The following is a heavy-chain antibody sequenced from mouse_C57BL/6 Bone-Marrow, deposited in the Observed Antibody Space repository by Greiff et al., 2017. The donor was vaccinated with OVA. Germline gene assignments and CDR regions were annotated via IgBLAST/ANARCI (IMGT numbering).Heavy chain of an antibody. V-gene: IGHV1-39*01. CDR1: GYSFTDYY. J-gene: IGHJ3*01. D-gene: IGHD3-1*01. CDR2: INPNYGTT. CDR3: ATAPWGFAFAY. Sequence: VQLQQSGPELVKPGASVKISCKASGYSFTDYYMNWVKQSHGKSLEWIGVINPNYGTTSYNQKFKGKATLTVDQSSSPAYMQLNSLTSEDSAVYSCATAPWGFAFAYWGQGTLVTGSA.